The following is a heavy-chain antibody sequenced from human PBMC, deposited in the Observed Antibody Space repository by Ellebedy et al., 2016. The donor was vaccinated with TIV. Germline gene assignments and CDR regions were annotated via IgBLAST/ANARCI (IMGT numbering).Heavy chain of an antibody. V-gene: IGHV3-13*01. CDR2: AGTSTDT. CDR1: GFTFSSYD. D-gene: IGHD6-19*01. Sequence: GESLKISXAASGFTFSSYDIHWVRQATGKGLEWVAAAGTSTDTYYAGSVKGRFTISRENAKNSLYLQMNSLRAEDTAVYYCAREGSDSSGWRFDYWGQGTLVTVSS. CDR3: AREGSDSSGWRFDY. J-gene: IGHJ4*02.